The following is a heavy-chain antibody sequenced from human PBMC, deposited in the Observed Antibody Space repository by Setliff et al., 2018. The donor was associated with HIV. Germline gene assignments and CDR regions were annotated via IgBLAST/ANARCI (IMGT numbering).Heavy chain of an antibody. CDR3: ARVPPLKAFGGVISLYYFDY. CDR1: GGSISSYY. V-gene: IGHV4-59*12. Sequence: PSETLSLTCTVSGGSISSYYWSWIRQPPGKGLEWIGYIYYSGSTNYKPSLKSRVSISVDTSKNQFSLKLSSVTAADTAVYYCARVPPLKAFGGVISLYYFDYWGQGTLVTVSS. J-gene: IGHJ4*02. D-gene: IGHD3-16*02. CDR2: IYYSGST.